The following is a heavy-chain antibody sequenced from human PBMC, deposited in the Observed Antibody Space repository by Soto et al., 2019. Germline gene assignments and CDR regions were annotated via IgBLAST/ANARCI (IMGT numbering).Heavy chain of an antibody. CDR1: GFTFSSYS. CDR3: ARDAPGIAAAGPFDY. CDR2: ISSSSSYI. J-gene: IGHJ4*02. D-gene: IGHD6-13*01. Sequence: EVQLVESGGGLVKPGGSLRLSCAASGFTFSSYSMNWVRQAPGKGLEWVSSISSSSSYIYYADSVKGRFTISRDNAKNSLYLQMNSLRAEDTAVYYCARDAPGIAAAGPFDYWGQGTLVTVSS. V-gene: IGHV3-21*01.